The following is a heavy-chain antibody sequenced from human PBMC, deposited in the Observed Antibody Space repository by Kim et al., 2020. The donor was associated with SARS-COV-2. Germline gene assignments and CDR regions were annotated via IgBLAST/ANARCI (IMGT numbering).Heavy chain of an antibody. J-gene: IGHJ4*02. D-gene: IGHD6-19*01. CDR3: AKDNPAFGWPTFDC. V-gene: IGHV3-23*01. Sequence: YAHSVMGRFTISRDISKNTVYLQMNNLRAEDTALYYCAKDNPAFGWPTFDCLGQGTLVTVSS.